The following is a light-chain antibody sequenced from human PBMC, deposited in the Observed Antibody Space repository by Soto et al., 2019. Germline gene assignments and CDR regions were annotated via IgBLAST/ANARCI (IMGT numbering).Light chain of an antibody. CDR3: QQSYSTRWT. V-gene: IGKV1-39*01. J-gene: IGKJ1*01. Sequence: IRMTQSPSSLSASTGDRVTITCRASQGISSYLNWYQQKPGKAPKLLIYAASSLQSGVPSRFSGSGSGTDFTLTISSLQPEDFATYYCQQSYSTRWTFGQGTKVDIK. CDR2: AAS. CDR1: QGISSY.